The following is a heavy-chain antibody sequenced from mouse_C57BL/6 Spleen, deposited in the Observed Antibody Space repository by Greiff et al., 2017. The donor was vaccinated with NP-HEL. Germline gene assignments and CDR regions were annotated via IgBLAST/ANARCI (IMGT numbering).Heavy chain of an antibody. D-gene: IGHD4-1*02. CDR1: GYTFTSYW. J-gene: IGHJ4*01. V-gene: IGHV1-64*01. CDR3: ARPNFYYYAMDY. Sequence: VQLKQPGAELVKPGASVKLSCKASGYTFTSYWMHWVKQRPGQGLEWIGMIHPNSGSTNYNEKFKSKATLTVDKSSSTAYMQLSSLTSEDSAVYYCARPNFYYYAMDYWGQGTSVTVSS. CDR2: IHPNSGST.